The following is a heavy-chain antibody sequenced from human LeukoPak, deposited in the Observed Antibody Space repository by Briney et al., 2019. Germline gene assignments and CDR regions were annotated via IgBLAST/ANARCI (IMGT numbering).Heavy chain of an antibody. CDR1: GGTFSSYA. Sequence: GSSVKVSCKASGGTFSSYATSWVRQAPGQGLEWMGGIIPIFGTANYAQEFQGRVTITADESTSTAYMELSSLRSEDTAVYYCARDPEPPSYCSSTSCAGAWPTHHYWGQGTLVTVSS. CDR2: IIPIFGTA. J-gene: IGHJ4*02. V-gene: IGHV1-69*01. D-gene: IGHD2-2*01. CDR3: ARDPEPPSYCSSTSCAGAWPTHHY.